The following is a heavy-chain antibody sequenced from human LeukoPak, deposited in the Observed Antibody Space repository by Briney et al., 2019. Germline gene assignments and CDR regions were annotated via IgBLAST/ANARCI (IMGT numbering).Heavy chain of an antibody. D-gene: IGHD3-22*01. Sequence: SETLSLTCAVYDVSSSAYYWSWIRQPPGKGLEWIGEINHSGNTNYNPSLKSRVTTSGDTSKNQFSLKLTSATAADTAVYYCARGRTYYYDTSDNVPYYFDYWGQGTLATVSS. J-gene: IGHJ4*02. CDR2: INHSGNT. CDR1: DVSSSAYY. V-gene: IGHV4-34*01. CDR3: ARGRTYYYDTSDNVPYYFDY.